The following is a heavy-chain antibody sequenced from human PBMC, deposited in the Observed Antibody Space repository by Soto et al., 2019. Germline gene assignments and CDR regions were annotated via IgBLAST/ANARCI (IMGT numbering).Heavy chain of an antibody. CDR3: ARDRAARLYYYYYYMDV. J-gene: IGHJ6*03. V-gene: IGHV1-46*03. CDR2: INPSGGST. D-gene: IGHD6-6*01. CDR1: GYTFTSYY. Sequence: GASVKVSCKASGYTFTSYYMHWVRQAPGQGLEWMGIINPSGGSTSYAQKFQGRVTMTRDTSTSTVYMELSSLRSEDTAVYYCARDRAARLYYYYYYMDVWGKGTTVTVSS.